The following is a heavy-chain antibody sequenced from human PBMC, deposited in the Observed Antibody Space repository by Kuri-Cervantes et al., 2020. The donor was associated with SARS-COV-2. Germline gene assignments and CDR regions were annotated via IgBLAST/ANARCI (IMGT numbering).Heavy chain of an antibody. CDR2: ITPFNGNT. CDR1: GDTFTYRF. CDR3: ARSGPGAISKEDDAFDV. J-gene: IGHJ3*01. Sequence: ASVKVSCKASGDTFTYRFVHWARQAPGQAPEWMGWITPFNGNTRYAQRFQDRVTITRDRSKSTAYMELNSLRSEDTAIYYCARSGPGAISKEDDAFDVWGQGTKVTVSS. D-gene: IGHD2-21*01. V-gene: IGHV1-45*01.